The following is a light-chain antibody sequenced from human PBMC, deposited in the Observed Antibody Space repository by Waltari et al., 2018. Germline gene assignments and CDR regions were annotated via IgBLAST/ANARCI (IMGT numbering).Light chain of an antibody. CDR3: QQSYSSPFT. J-gene: IGKJ3*01. CDR1: QSIASY. Sequence: DIQLTQSQSSMSTSVVHRVTITCRASQSIASYLNWYQQKPGKAPKFLIYSASSLQSGVPSRFSGSRSGTDFTLTISSLQPEDFAVYYCQQSYSSPFTFGPGTRVDIK. CDR2: SAS. V-gene: IGKV1-39*01.